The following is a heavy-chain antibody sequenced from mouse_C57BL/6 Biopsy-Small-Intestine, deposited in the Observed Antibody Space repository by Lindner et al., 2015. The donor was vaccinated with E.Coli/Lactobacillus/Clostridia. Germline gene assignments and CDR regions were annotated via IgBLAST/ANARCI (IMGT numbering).Heavy chain of an antibody. CDR1: GYIFTNYF. CDR2: IDPRVGTT. J-gene: IGHJ1*01. CDR3: ARAPSDYYGMDV. V-gene: IGHV1-63*02. D-gene: IGHD1-1*01. Sequence: SVKVSCKASGYIFTNYFIHWVRQAPGQGLEWMGIIDPRVGTTRFPQKFQGRVTITRDTSTTSVYMELRSLRFEDTAIYYCARAPSDYYGMDVWGQGTTVTVSS.